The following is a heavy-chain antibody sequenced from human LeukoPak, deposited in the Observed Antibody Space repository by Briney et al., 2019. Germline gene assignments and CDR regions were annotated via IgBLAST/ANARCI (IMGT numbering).Heavy chain of an antibody. CDR3: ARGGYPGPMDV. CDR1: GFTFDDYG. D-gene: IGHD5-18*01. J-gene: IGHJ6*02. CDR2: INWNGGST. Sequence: PGGSLTLTCAACGFTFDDYGLSWVRRAPGKGLEWVCGINWNGGSTGYADSVKGRITLSRDNAKNCLYLQMNSRRVEDTALYHCARGGYPGPMDVWGQGTTVTVPS. V-gene: IGHV3-20*01.